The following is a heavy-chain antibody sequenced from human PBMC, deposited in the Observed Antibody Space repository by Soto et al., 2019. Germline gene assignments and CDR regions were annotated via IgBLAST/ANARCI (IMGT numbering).Heavy chain of an antibody. D-gene: IGHD2-15*01. V-gene: IGHV3-30-3*01. Sequence: VVSLRLSWAASGVTFSSYARRWVRQDPGKGLEWVAVISYDGSNKYYADSVKGRFTISRDNSKNTLYLQMNSLRAEDTAVYYCARDRYCSGGSCYGDAFDIWGQGTMVTVSS. CDR2: ISYDGSNK. J-gene: IGHJ3*02. CDR1: GVTFSSYA. CDR3: ARDRYCSGGSCYGDAFDI.